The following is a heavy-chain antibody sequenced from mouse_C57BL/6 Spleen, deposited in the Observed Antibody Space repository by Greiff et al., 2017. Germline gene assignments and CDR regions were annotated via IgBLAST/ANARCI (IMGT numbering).Heavy chain of an antibody. CDR3: AGITTVVAKDYFDY. D-gene: IGHD1-1*01. Sequence: EVQLQQSGPELVKPGASVKMSCKASGYTFTDYNMHWVKQSHGKSLEWIGYINPNNGGTSYNQKFKGKATLTVNKSSSTAYMELRSLTSEDSAVYYCAGITTVVAKDYFDYWGQGTTLTVSS. J-gene: IGHJ2*01. CDR1: GYTFTDYN. CDR2: INPNNGGT. V-gene: IGHV1-22*01.